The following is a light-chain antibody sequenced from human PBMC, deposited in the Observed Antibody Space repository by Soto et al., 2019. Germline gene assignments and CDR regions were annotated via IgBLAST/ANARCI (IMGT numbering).Light chain of an antibody. CDR2: ANS. V-gene: IGLV1-40*01. CDR3: QSYDSSLSGYV. J-gene: IGLJ1*01. CDR1: SSNIGAGYD. Sequence: QSVLTQPPSVSGAPGQRVTISCSGSSSNIGAGYDVHWYQQLPGAAPKLLIYANSKRPSGVPDRFSGSKSDTSASLAITGLQAEDEADYYCQSYDSSLSGYVFGTGTKVTVL.